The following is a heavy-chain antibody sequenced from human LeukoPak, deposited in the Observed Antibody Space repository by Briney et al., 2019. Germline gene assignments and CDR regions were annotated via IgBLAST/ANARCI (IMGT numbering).Heavy chain of an antibody. J-gene: IGHJ6*02. CDR3: ARVGIAARLSYYYYGMDV. CDR1: GYTFTSYY. D-gene: IGHD6-6*01. V-gene: IGHV1-46*01. CDR2: INPSGRST. Sequence: ASVKVSCKASGYTFTSYYMHWVRQAPGQGLEWMGIINPSGRSTSYAQKFQGRVTMTRDTSTSTVYMELSSLRSEDTAVYYCARVGIAARLSYYYYGMDVWGQGTTVTVSS.